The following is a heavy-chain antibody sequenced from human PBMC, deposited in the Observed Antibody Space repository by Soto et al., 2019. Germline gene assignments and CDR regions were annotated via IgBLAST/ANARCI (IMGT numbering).Heavy chain of an antibody. CDR1: GFTFSSYA. D-gene: IGHD3-10*01. CDR2: ISGNGDST. J-gene: IGHJ4*02. CDR3: ARRGYGLYFDY. Sequence: PGESLKISCAASGFTFSSYAMHWVRQAPGKGLEYVSVISGNGDSTYYANSVKGRFTISRDNSKNTLYLQMGSLRAEDMAVYYCARRGYGLYFDYWGQGTLVTVSS. V-gene: IGHV3-64*01.